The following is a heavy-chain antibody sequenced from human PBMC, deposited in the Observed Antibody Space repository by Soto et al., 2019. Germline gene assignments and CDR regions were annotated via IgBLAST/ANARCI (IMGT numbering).Heavy chain of an antibody. CDR1: GFSLSTTGVG. J-gene: IGHJ3*02. CDR2: IYWDDDK. CDR3: SHRLTPPYYVYGSVYPHVFDT. D-gene: IGHD3-22*01. V-gene: IGHV2-5*05. Sequence: QITLKESGPTLVKPAQTLTLTCTFSGFSLSTTGVGVGWIRQPPGKALEWLALIYWDDDKRYGPSLKRRLTLAYDPSKNQVLLRMPNIHPMDTATYYCSHRLTPPYYVYGSVYPHVFDTWGQGTMISVSP.